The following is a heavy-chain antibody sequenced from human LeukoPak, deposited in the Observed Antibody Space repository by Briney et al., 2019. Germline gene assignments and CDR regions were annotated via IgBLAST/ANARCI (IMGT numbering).Heavy chain of an antibody. CDR1: GFTFSNYG. CDR3: ARDSDVHCSGGSCTNFDY. V-gene: IGHV3-23*01. D-gene: IGHD2-15*01. Sequence: GGSLRLSCAASGFTFSNYGMSWVRQAPGKGLEWVSSISGSGGTTYYADSVKGRFTISRDKSKNTLYLQMNSLRAEDTAIYYCARDSDVHCSGGSCTNFDYWGQGTLVTVSS. CDR2: ISGSGGTT. J-gene: IGHJ4*02.